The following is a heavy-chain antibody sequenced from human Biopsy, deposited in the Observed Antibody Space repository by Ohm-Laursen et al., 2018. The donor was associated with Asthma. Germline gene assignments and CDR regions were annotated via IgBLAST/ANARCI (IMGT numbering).Heavy chain of an antibody. CDR2: IFPGDSDT. D-gene: IGHD3-10*01. V-gene: IGHV5-51*01. Sequence: ESLKISCKASGYIFTSYWIGWARQMPGKGLEWMGIIFPGDSDTIYSPSFQGQVTIPADKSISTAYLQWSSLKASDTAIYYGARLAYGSGSFFDFWGQGTLVTVAS. CDR1: GYIFTSYW. CDR3: ARLAYGSGSFFDF. J-gene: IGHJ4*02.